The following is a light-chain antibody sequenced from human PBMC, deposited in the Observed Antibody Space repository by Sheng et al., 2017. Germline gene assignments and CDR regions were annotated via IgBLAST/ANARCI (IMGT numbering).Light chain of an antibody. CDR2: AAS. J-gene: IGKJ2*01. Sequence: DIQLTQSPSSLSASVGDRVTITCRASQTVSTYVNWYQQKPGRAPNLLIYAASMLQSGVPSRFSGSGSGSDFTLSINGLQSEDFATYYCQQSYSFPYTFGQGTKLEIK. CDR1: QTVSTY. V-gene: IGKV1-39*01. CDR3: QQSYSFPYT.